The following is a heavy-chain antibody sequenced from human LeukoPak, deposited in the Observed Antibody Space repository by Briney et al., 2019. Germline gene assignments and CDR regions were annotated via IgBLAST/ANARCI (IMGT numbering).Heavy chain of an antibody. V-gene: IGHV1-2*02. J-gene: IGHJ4*02. Sequence: ASVKVSCKASGYTFTGYYMHWVRQAPGQGLEWMGWINPNSGGTNYAQKFQGSVTMTRDTSISTAYMELSRLRSDDTAVYYCARHVIYDILTGYRDYFDYWGQGTLVTVSS. D-gene: IGHD3-9*01. CDR2: INPNSGGT. CDR3: ARHVIYDILTGYRDYFDY. CDR1: GYTFTGYY.